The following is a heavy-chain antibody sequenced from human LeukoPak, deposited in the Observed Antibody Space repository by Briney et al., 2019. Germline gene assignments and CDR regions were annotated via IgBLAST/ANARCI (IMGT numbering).Heavy chain of an antibody. J-gene: IGHJ3*02. V-gene: IGHV3-23*01. CDR1: GCIFRRYV. Sequence: GGSLTLSCAGSGCIFRRYVMSWVGQPPGKGLEWVSSISQTGSEPYYAESVKGRFTISRDNAKNTLYLQINSLGAEEMAVYYCAKELLVGTAFDIWGEGTMVIVSS. CDR3: AKELLVGTAFDI. CDR2: ISQTGSEP. D-gene: IGHD1-26*01.